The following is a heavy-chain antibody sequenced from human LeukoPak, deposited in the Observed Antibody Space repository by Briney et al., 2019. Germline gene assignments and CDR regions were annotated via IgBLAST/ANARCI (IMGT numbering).Heavy chain of an antibody. D-gene: IGHD3-10*01. Sequence: ASVKVSCKASGYTFTSYAMHWVRQAPGQRLEWMGWINAGNGNTKYSQTFQGRVTITRDTSASTAYMELSRLRSEDTAVYYCARVLDYYGSGTAAVFDYWGQGTLVTVSS. V-gene: IGHV1-3*01. J-gene: IGHJ4*02. CDR3: ARVLDYYGSGTAAVFDY. CDR2: INAGNGNT. CDR1: GYTFTSYA.